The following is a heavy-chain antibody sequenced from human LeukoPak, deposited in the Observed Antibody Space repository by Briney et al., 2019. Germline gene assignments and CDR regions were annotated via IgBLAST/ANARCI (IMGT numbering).Heavy chain of an antibody. CDR2: IIPIFGTA. D-gene: IGHD3-10*01. CDR1: GGTFSSYA. J-gene: IGHJ3*02. V-gene: IGHV1-69*01. CDR3: ARGQIPWFGELNAFDI. Sequence: SVKVSCKASGGTFSSYAISWVRQAPGQGLEWMGGIIPIFGTANYAQKFQGRVTITADESTSTAYMELSSLRSEDTAVYYCARGQIPWFGELNAFDIWGQGTMVTVSS.